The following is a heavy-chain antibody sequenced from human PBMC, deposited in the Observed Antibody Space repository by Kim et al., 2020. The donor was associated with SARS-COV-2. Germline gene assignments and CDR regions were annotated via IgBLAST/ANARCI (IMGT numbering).Heavy chain of an antibody. D-gene: IGHD7-27*01. J-gene: IGHJ4*02. CDR1: GGSFSSGDYYY. Sequence: SENLSLTCTVSGGSFSSGDYYYWSWIRQHPGKGLEWIGYIYNSGGTYYNPSLMSRVTISIDTSKNHFSLKLSSVTAADTAVYFCARAITGVYYFDYWGQGTLVTVSS. CDR2: IYNSGGT. CDR3: ARAITGVYYFDY. V-gene: IGHV4-31*03.